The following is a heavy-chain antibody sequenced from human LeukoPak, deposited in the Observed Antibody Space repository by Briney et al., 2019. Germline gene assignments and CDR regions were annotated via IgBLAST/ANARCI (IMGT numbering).Heavy chain of an antibody. CDR1: GFTFSSYG. CDR3: AKDLAATGPGIDY. CDR2: IRYDGSNK. V-gene: IGHV3-30*02. Sequence: GGSLRLSCAASGFTFSSYGMHWVRQAPGKGLEWVAFIRYDGSNKYYADSVKGRFTISRDNSKNTLYLQMNSLRAEDTAVHYCAKDLAATGPGIDYWGQGTLVTVSS. D-gene: IGHD2-15*01. J-gene: IGHJ4*02.